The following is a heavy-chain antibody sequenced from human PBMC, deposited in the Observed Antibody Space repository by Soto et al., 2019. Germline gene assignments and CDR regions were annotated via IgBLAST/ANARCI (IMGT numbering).Heavy chain of an antibody. V-gene: IGHV4-39*07. CDR3: ARAPKPPCSGGSCYAFAHFDY. Sequence: SETLSLTCTVSGGSISSSSYYWGWIRQPPGKGLEWIGSIYYSGSTYYNPSLKSRVTISVDTSKNQFSLKLSSVTAADTAVYYCARAPKPPCSGGSCYAFAHFDYWGQGTLVTVSS. D-gene: IGHD2-15*01. CDR1: GGSISSSSYY. J-gene: IGHJ4*02. CDR2: IYYSGST.